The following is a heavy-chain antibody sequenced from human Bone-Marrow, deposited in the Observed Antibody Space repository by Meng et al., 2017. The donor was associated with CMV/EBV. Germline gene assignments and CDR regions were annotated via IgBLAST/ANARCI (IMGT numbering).Heavy chain of an antibody. V-gene: IGHV1-18*01. CDR1: YTVTSYG. Sequence: YTVTSYGIRGLRQPPGQGLEWMGWISAYNGNTNYAQKLQGRVPMTTDTSTSTAYMELRSLRSDDTAVYYCARDVGMYYYDSSGYYDYWGQGTLVTVSS. CDR2: ISAYNGNT. J-gene: IGHJ4*02. CDR3: ARDVGMYYYDSSGYYDY. D-gene: IGHD3-22*01.